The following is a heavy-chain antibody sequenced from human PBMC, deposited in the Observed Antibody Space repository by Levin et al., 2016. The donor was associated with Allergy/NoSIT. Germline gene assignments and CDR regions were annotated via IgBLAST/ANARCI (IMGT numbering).Heavy chain of an antibody. V-gene: IGHV4-31*03. CDR3: ASIVGATIDY. J-gene: IGHJ4*02. CDR2: IYYSGST. D-gene: IGHD1-26*01. CDR1: GGSISSSSYY. Sequence: SETLSLTCTVSGGSISSSSYYWGWIRQPPGKGLEWIGYIYYSGSTYYNPSLKSRVTISVDTSKNQFSLKLSSVTAADTAVYYCASIVGATIDYWGQGTLVTVSS.